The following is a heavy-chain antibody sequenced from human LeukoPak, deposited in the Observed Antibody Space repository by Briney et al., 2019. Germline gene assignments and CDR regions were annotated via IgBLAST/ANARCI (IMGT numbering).Heavy chain of an antibody. CDR1: GGSISSGGSY. CDR2: IYYSGST. V-gene: IGHV4-31*03. Sequence: PSETLSLTCTVSGGSISSGGSYWSWIRQHPGKGLEWIGYIYYSGSTYYNPSLKSRVTISVDTSKNQFSLKLSSVTAADTAVYYCARDYASYDFWSGYYSSGAFDIWGQGTMVTVSS. CDR3: ARDYASYDFWSGYYSSGAFDI. J-gene: IGHJ3*02. D-gene: IGHD3-3*01.